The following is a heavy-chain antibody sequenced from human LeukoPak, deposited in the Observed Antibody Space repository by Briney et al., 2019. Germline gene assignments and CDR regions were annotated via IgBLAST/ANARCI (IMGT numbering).Heavy chain of an antibody. CDR3: AGGSAGYLAYYS. V-gene: IGHV3-7*04. CDR1: GFTFSTYW. CDR2: IKEDGSAT. D-gene: IGHD6-25*01. Sequence: PGGSLRLSCAASGFTFSTYWMTWVRQAPGKGPEWVANIKEDGSATYFVDSVKGRFTISRDNAKKSLYLQRNSLGAADTAVYYCAGGSAGYLAYYSWGQGTLVTVSS. J-gene: IGHJ4*02.